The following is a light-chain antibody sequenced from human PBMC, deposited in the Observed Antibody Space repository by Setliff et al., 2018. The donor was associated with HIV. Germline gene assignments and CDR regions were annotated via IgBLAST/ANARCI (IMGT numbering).Light chain of an antibody. CDR1: RSDIGTYDL. CDR3: CSYTSSTTYV. CDR2: EVN. J-gene: IGLJ1*01. Sequence: SALTQPASVSGSPGQSSTISCTGTRSDIGTYDLVSWYRQYPGKAPKLIIYEVNRRPAGVSDRLSGSKSGNTASLTISGLRAEDEATYYCCSYTSSTTYVFGTGPKVTVL. V-gene: IGLV2-23*02.